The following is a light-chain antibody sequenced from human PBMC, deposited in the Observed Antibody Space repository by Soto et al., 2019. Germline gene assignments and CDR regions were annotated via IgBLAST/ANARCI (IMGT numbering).Light chain of an antibody. Sequence: DIQMTQSPSSLSASVGDRVTITCRASQSISSYLNWYQQKPGKAPNLLIHAASNLQSGVPSRFSGSGSGTDFTLTISSLQPEDFATYYCQQSYSFPRTFGQGTKVDIK. CDR1: QSISSY. CDR3: QQSYSFPRT. V-gene: IGKV1-39*01. CDR2: AAS. J-gene: IGKJ1*01.